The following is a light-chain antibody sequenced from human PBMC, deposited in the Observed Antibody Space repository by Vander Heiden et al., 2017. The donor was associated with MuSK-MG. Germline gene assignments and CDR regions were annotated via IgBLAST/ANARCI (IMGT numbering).Light chain of an antibody. CDR2: GNS. CDR3: QSYDSSLSVV. J-gene: IGLJ2*01. CDR1: SPNIGAGYD. Sequence: QSVLTQPPSVSGAPGQRVTIACTGSSPNIGAGYDVNWYQQLPGTAPKLLIYGNSNGPSGVPDRFSGSKSGTSASLAITGLQAEDEADYYCQSYDSSLSVVFGGGTKLTVL. V-gene: IGLV1-40*01.